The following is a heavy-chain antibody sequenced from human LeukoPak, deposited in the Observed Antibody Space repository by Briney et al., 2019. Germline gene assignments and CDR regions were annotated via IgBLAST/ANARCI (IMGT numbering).Heavy chain of an antibody. J-gene: IGHJ4*02. CDR2: ISYDGSNK. D-gene: IGHD6-13*01. Sequence: GGSLRLSCAASGFTFSSYGMHWVRQAPGKGLEWVAVISYDGSNKYYADSVKGRFTISRGNSKNTLYLQMNSLRAEDTAVYYCAKDPAVGAAAGQFDYWGQGTLVTVSS. CDR3: AKDPAVGAAAGQFDY. CDR1: GFTFSSYG. V-gene: IGHV3-30*18.